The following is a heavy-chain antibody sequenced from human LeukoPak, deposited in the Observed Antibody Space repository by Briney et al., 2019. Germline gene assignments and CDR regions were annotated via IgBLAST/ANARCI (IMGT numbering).Heavy chain of an antibody. CDR1: GFTFSSYW. J-gene: IGHJ4*02. CDR2: IKQDGSEK. D-gene: IGHD3-3*01. Sequence: GGSLRLSCAASGFTFSSYWMSWVRQAPGKGLEWVANIKQDGSEKYYVDSVKGRFTISRDNAKNSLYLQMNSLRAEDTAVYYCARDLAKYYDFWSGYQLDYWGQGTLVTVSS. V-gene: IGHV3-7*01. CDR3: ARDLAKYYDFWSGYQLDY.